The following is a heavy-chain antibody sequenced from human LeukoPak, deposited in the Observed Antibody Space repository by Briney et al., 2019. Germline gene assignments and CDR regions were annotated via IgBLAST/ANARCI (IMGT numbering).Heavy chain of an antibody. D-gene: IGHD3-22*01. CDR2: INHSGST. CDR1: GGSFSGYY. V-gene: IGHV4-34*01. Sequence: SETLSLTCAVYGGSFSGYYWSWIRQPPGKGLEWIGEINHSGSTNYNPSLKSRVTISVDTSKNQFSLKLSSVTAADRAVYYCARDTTYYYDSSGPLDYWGQGTLVAVSS. CDR3: ARDTTYYYDSSGPLDY. J-gene: IGHJ4*02.